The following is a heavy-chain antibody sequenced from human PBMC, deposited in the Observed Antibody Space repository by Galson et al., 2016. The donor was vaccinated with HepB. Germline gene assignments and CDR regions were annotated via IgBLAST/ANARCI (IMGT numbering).Heavy chain of an antibody. V-gene: IGHV3-48*02. Sequence: SLRLSCAASGFIFSVYNMNWARQAPGKGLEWIAWITSSSDTMYYADSVKGRFTISRDNANNSLYLEMNSLRDEDTAVYYCARDDYFRLGYWGQGTLVTVSS. CDR3: ARDDYFRLGY. CDR2: ITSSSDTM. CDR1: GFIFSVYN. D-gene: IGHD3-16*01. J-gene: IGHJ4*02.